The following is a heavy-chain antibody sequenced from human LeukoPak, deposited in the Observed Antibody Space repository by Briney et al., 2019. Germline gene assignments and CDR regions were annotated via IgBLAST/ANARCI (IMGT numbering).Heavy chain of an antibody. Sequence: SETLSLTCAVYGGSFSSSSYYWGWIRQPPGKGLEWIGSIYYSGSTYYNPSLKSRVTISVDTSKNQFSLKLSSVTAADTAVYYCARNGFWSGSDIWGQGTMVTVSS. J-gene: IGHJ3*02. V-gene: IGHV4-39*01. CDR1: GGSFSSSSYY. CDR3: ARNGFWSGSDI. D-gene: IGHD3-3*01. CDR2: IYYSGST.